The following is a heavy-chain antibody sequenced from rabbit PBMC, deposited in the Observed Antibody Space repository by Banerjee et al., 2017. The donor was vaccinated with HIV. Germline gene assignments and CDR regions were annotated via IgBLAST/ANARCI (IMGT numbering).Heavy chain of an antibody. D-gene: IGHD4-1*01. CDR2: ICNSDAKS. CDR1: GFSFSSGYD. J-gene: IGHJ4*01. Sequence: QSLEESGGDLVKPGASLTLTCTASGFSFSSGYDMCWVRQAPGKGPEWIACICNSDAKSYYASWAKGRFTISKTSSTTVTLQMTSLTAADTATYFCARDDNGWGYFNLWGPGTLVTVS. V-gene: IGHV1S40*01. CDR3: ARDDNGWGYFNL.